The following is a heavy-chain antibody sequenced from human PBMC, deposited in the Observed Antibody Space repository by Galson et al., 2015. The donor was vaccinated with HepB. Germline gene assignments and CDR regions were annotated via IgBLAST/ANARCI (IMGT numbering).Heavy chain of an antibody. Sequence: SVTVSCKASGSTFTSYYMHWVRQAPGQGLEWMGIINPSGGSTSYAQKFQGRVTMTRDTSTSTVYMELSSLRSEDTAVYYCARDLEGATYGLGYWGQGTLVTVSS. CDR1: GSTFTSYY. CDR3: ARDLEGATYGLGY. J-gene: IGHJ4*02. D-gene: IGHD1-26*01. V-gene: IGHV1-46*01. CDR2: INPSGGST.